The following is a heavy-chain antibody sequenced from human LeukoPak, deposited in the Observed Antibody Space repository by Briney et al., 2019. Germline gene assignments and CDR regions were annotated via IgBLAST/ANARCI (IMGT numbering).Heavy chain of an antibody. CDR2: ITASGGST. CDR1: GFTFSSYA. CDR3: AKDLSAFDH. V-gene: IGHV3-23*01. J-gene: IGHJ4*02. Sequence: PGGSLRLSCAASGFTFSSYAMSWVRQAPGKGLEWVSAITASGGSTYYADSVKGWVTISRDNSKNTLYLQMNSLRAEDTAVYYCAKDLSAFDHWGQGTLVTVSS.